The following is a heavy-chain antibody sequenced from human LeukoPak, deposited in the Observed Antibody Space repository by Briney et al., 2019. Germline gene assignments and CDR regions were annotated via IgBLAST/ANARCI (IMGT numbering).Heavy chain of an antibody. V-gene: IGHV4-34*01. J-gene: IGHJ6*03. Sequence: GSLRLSCAASGFTFSSFTMNWVRQPPGKGLEWIGEINHSGSTNYNPSLKSRVTISVDTSKNQFSLKLSSVTAADTAVYYCARALVVPAAIEFYYYYYYMDVWGKGTTVTVSS. D-gene: IGHD2-2*02. CDR1: GFTFSSFT. CDR3: ARALVVPAAIEFYYYYYYMDV. CDR2: INHSGST.